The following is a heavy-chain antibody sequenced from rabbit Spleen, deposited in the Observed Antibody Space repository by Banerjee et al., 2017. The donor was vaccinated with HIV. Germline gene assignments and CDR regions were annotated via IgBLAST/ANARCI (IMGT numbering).Heavy chain of an antibody. V-gene: IGHV1S45*01. CDR1: GVSFSDKDV. CDR2: INIVTGKS. J-gene: IGHJ4*01. CDR3: ARDPAYASGSGAYIPYL. Sequence: QEQLTETGGGLVQPGGSLTLSCKASGVSFSDKDVMCWVRQAPGKGLEWIACINIVTGKSVYASWAKGRFTMSRTSSTTVTLQMTSLTAADTATYFCARDPAYASGSGAYIPYLWGPGTLVTVS. D-gene: IGHD1-1*01.